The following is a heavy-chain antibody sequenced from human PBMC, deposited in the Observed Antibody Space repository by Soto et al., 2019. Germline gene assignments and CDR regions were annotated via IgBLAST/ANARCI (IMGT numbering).Heavy chain of an antibody. CDR2: INPNSGGT. CDR3: ARARGRAMVRGVGFDY. J-gene: IGHJ4*02. CDR1: GYTFTGYY. D-gene: IGHD3-10*01. Sequence: QMQLVQSGAEVKKPGASVKVSCKASGYTFTGYYMHWVRQAPGQGLEWMGWINPNSGGTNYAQKFQGWGTMTRDTSISTAYMELSRLRSDDTAVYYCARARGRAMVRGVGFDYWGQGTLVTVSS. V-gene: IGHV1-2*04.